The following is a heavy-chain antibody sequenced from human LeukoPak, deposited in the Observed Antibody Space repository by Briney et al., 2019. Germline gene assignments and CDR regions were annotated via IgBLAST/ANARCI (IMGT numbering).Heavy chain of an antibody. Sequence: SETLSLTCTVSGGSVTRGAYSWTWIRQPVGKGLEWIGRIYTSGDTKYNPSLKSRVTISVGASNNQFSLKLTSVTAADTAVYYCARWYSSGWYGWFDPWGQGTLVTVSS. CDR3: ARWYSSGWYGWFDP. D-gene: IGHD6-19*01. CDR1: GGSVTRGAYS. J-gene: IGHJ5*02. V-gene: IGHV4-61*02. CDR2: IYTSGDT.